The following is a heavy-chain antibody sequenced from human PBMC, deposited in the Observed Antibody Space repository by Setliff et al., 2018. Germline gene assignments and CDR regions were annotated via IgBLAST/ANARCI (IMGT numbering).Heavy chain of an antibody. J-gene: IGHJ5*01. D-gene: IGHD4-4*01. CDR1: GGSISSYS. CDR3: AGRDYSGGDS. CDR2: LYYSGNT. Sequence: SETLSLTCNVFGGSISSYSWSWIRRAPGKGLEWIGYLYYSGNTNYNPSLKSRVTLSGDTSNNSFSLNLFSVTAADTAVYYCAGRDYSGGDSWGHGTLVTVSS. V-gene: IGHV4-59*08.